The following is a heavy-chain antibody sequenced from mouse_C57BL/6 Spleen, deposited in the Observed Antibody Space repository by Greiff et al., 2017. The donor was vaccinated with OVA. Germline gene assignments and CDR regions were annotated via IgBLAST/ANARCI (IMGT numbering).Heavy chain of an antibody. CDR1: GYTFTDYE. J-gene: IGHJ2*01. CDR2: IDPETGGT. V-gene: IGHV1-15*01. Sequence: VQLQESGAELVRPGASVTLSCKASGYTFTDYEMHWVKQTPVHGLEWIGAIDPETGGTAYNQKFKGKAILTADESSSPTYLELRSLTSDDSAVYYCTRGDLYGSSYNYWGQGTTLTVSS. D-gene: IGHD1-1*01. CDR3: TRGDLYGSSYNY.